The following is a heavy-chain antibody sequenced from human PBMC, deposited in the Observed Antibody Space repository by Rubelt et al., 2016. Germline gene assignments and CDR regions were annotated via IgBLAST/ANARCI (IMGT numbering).Heavy chain of an antibody. CDR1: GYIFISYY. V-gene: IGHV1-46*03. Sequence: QVQLVQSGAEVKKPGASVKVSCKASGYIFISYYMHWVRQAPGQGLEWMGIINPSGGGTSYAPKFQGRVTMTRDTSTSTFYMWLSSLGSEDTALYYCARTSGNYAIDYWGQGTLVTVSS. D-gene: IGHD1-26*01. CDR2: INPSGGGT. J-gene: IGHJ4*02. CDR3: ARTSGNYAIDY.